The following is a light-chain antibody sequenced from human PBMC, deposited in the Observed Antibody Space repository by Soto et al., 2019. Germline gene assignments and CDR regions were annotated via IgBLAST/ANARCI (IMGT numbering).Light chain of an antibody. J-gene: IGLJ1*01. CDR3: ASWDGNLSGHV. CDR2: LDT. CDR1: SSNIGTFY. Sequence: QSVLTQPPSAASTPGQRVTLSCSGSSSNIGTFYVYWYQHLPGTAPRLLIYLDTQRPSGVPDRFSGSKSGTSASLAISGLRSEDEGNYYCASWDGNLSGHVFGTGTKLTVL. V-gene: IGLV1-47*02.